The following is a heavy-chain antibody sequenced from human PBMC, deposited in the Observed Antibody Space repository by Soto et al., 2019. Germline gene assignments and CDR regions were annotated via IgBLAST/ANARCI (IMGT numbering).Heavy chain of an antibody. Sequence: QVQLQQWGAGLLKPSETLSLTCAVYGESLNGYYWTWIRQPPGKGLEWIGEIHHSGSTSYNPSLKSRVNMSIALSKNQFSLRLTSVTAADTAVYYGARGLGATDYWGQGTLVTVSS. CDR3: ARGLGATDY. CDR2: IHHSGST. D-gene: IGHD2-15*01. CDR1: GESLNGYY. V-gene: IGHV4-34*01. J-gene: IGHJ4*02.